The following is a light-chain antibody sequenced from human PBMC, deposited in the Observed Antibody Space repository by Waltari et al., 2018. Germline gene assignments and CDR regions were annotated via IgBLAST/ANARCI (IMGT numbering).Light chain of an antibody. CDR1: QSVGSN. V-gene: IGKV3-15*01. CDR3: QQYNNWPGT. CDR2: GAS. Sequence: EIVMTQSPATLSVSPGERATLSCRASQSVGSNLAWYQQIPGQAPRLLISGASTRATGIPARFTGSGSGTEFTLTINSMQSEDIAVYYCQQYNNWPGTFGQGTKVEIK. J-gene: IGKJ1*01.